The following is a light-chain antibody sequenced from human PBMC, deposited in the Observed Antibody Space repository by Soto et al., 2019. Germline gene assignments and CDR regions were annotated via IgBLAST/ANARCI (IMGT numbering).Light chain of an antibody. CDR2: INSDGSH. CDR1: SGHSSNA. V-gene: IGLV4-69*01. CDR3: QTWGTGIHVV. J-gene: IGLJ2*01. Sequence: QAVVTQSPSASASLGASVKLTCTLTSGHSSNAIAWHQQQPEKGPRFLMKINSDGSHSNGDGIPDRFSGSRSGAERYLTISSLQSEDEADYYCQTWGTGIHVVFGGGTKLTVL.